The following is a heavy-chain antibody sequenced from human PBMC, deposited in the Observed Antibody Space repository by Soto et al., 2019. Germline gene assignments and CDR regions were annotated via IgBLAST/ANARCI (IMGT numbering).Heavy chain of an antibody. D-gene: IGHD3-9*01. V-gene: IGHV5-51*01. CDR2: IYPGDSDT. CDR3: ARAAYYDILTGYYQPPGAFDI. CDR1: GYSFPNSW. Sequence: PGESLKISCRTSGYSFPNSWIGWVRQMPGKGLEWMGIIYPGDSDTKYNPSFEGQVTLSADKSISTAYLEWRSLKASDTAMYYCARAAYYDILTGYYQPPGAFDIWGQGTMVTVSS. J-gene: IGHJ3*02.